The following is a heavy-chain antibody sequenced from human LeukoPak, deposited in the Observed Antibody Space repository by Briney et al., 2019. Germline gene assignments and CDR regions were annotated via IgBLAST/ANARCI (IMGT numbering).Heavy chain of an antibody. CDR2: INPTDSNT. V-gene: IGHV5-10-1*01. CDR3: ARGSGWADY. D-gene: IGHD6-19*01. J-gene: IGHJ4*02. Sequence: HGESLKISCKTSGYNFINNWISWVRQMPGKGLEWMGRINPTDSNTNHSPSFQGHVTISIDKSISTTYVQWSSLKASDSAMYYCARGSGWADYWGQGTLVTVSS. CDR1: GYNFINNW.